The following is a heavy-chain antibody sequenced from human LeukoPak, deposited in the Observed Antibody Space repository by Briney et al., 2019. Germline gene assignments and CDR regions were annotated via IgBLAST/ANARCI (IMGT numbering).Heavy chain of an antibody. CDR1: GGSISSGGYS. D-gene: IGHD6-13*01. Sequence: SETLSLTCAVSGGSISSGGYSWSWIRQPPGKGLEWIGYIYHSGSTYYNPSLKSRVTISVDRSKTQFSLKLSSVTAADTAVYYCARGLAAAVDAFDIWGQGTMVTVSS. CDR3: ARGLAAAVDAFDI. V-gene: IGHV4-30-2*01. CDR2: IYHSGST. J-gene: IGHJ3*02.